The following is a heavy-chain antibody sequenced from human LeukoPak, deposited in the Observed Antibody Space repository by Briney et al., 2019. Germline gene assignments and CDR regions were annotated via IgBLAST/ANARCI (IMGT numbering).Heavy chain of an antibody. J-gene: IGHJ4*02. CDR2: ISWNSGSI. V-gene: IGHV3-9*01. D-gene: IGHD1-26*01. Sequence: GGSLRLSCAASGFTFDDYAMHWVRQAPGKGLEWVSGISWNSGSIGYADSVKGRFTISRDNAKNSLYLQMNSLRAEDTALYYCAKSVGQWGAGPSYFDYWGQGTLVTVSS. CDR3: AKSVGQWGAGPSYFDY. CDR1: GFTFDDYA.